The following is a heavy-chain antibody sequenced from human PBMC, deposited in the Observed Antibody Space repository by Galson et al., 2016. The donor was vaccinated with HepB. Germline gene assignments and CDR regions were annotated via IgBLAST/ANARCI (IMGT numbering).Heavy chain of an antibody. CDR1: EFIFNSYS. CDR3: AKDRNTVVTYGMDV. J-gene: IGHJ6*02. CDR2: ISSSSNSM. Sequence: SLRLSCAASEFIFNSYSMNWVRQAPGKGLEWISYISSSSNSMYYADSVKGRFTISRDNAKNSLYLQINSLRAEDTAVYYCAKDRNTVVTYGMDVWGQGTTVTVSS. D-gene: IGHD4-23*01. V-gene: IGHV3-48*01.